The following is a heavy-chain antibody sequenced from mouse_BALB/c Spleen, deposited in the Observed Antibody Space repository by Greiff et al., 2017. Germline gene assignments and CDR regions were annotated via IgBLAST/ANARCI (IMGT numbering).Heavy chain of an antibody. CDR3: ARVVTRFYAMDY. J-gene: IGHJ4*01. D-gene: IGHD2-1*01. Sequence: EVQLQESGGGLVKPGGSLKLSCAASGFTFSSYAMSWVRQSPEKRLEWVAEISSGGSYTYYPDTVTGRFTISRDNAKNTLYLEMSSLRSEDTAMYYCARVVTRFYAMDYWGQGTSVTVSS. CDR1: GFTFSSYA. V-gene: IGHV5-9-4*01. CDR2: ISSGGSYT.